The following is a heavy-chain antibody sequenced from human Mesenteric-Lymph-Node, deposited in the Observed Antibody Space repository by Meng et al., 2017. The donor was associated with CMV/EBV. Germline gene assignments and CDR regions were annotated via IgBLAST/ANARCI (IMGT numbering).Heavy chain of an antibody. D-gene: IGHD3-22*01. CDR3: ARVWQVDYYDSSGYYPRDEPFDY. CDR2: IKQDGSEK. V-gene: IGHV3-7*01. J-gene: IGHJ4*02. Sequence: GESLKISCAASGFTFSTYWMSWARQAPGKGLEWVAKIKQDGSEKYYVDAVKGRFTISRDNAKNSLDLQMNSLRAEDTAVYYCARVWQVDYYDSSGYYPRDEPFDYWGQGTLVTVSS. CDR1: GFTFSTYW.